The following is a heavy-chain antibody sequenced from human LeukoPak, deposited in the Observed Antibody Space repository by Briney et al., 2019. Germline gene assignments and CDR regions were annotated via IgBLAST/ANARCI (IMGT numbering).Heavy chain of an antibody. J-gene: IGHJ3*02. V-gene: IGHV4-30-2*01. CDR1: GGSISSGGYY. CDR2: IYHSGST. Sequence: SETLSLTCTVSGGSISSGGYYWSWIRQPPGKGLEWIGYIYHSGSTYYNPSLKSRVTISVDTSKNQFSLKLSSVTAADTAVYYCARDPGPGISSGGRSDAFDIWGQGTMVTVSS. CDR3: ARDPGPGISSGGRSDAFDI. D-gene: IGHD1-14*01.